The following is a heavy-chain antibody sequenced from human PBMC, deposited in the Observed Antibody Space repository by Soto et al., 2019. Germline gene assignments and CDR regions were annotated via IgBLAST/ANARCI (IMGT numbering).Heavy chain of an antibody. Sequence: TQSVTCSVSSRCNGRGSYYWRWTGQHPGNGLEWIGYIYYSGSTYYNPSLKSRVTISVDTSKNQFSLKLSSVTAGDTAWYYCARIIVAEPAAGHGMWGLGSMV. V-gene: IGHV4-31*03. CDR2: IYYSGST. D-gene: IGHD2-2*01. CDR1: SRCNGRGSYY. CDR3: ARIIVAEPAAGHGM. J-gene: IGHJ3*02.